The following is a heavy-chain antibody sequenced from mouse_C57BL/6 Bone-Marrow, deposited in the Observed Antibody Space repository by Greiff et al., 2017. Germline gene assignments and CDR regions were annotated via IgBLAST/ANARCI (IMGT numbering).Heavy chain of an antibody. D-gene: IGHD2-4*01. J-gene: IGHJ1*03. CDR1: GFTFSSYA. CDR3: TRDRGLRRGCFDF. CDR2: ISSGGDYI. Sequence: EVQRVESGEGLVKPGGSLKLSCAASGFTFSSYAMSWVRQTPEKRLEWVAYISSGGDYIYYADTVKGRFTISRDNARNTLYLQMSSLKSEDTAMYYCTRDRGLRRGCFDFWGTGTTVTVSS. V-gene: IGHV5-9-1*02.